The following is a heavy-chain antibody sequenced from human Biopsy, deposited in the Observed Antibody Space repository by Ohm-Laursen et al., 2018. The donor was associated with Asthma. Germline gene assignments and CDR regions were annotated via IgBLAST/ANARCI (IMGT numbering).Heavy chain of an antibody. CDR2: ISYDGSSI. Sequence: SLRLSCAASRFTYEMHWVRQAPGKGLEWVAVISYDGSSIYYADSVKGRFTISRDNSKNTLSLQMNSLTAEDTAVYYCARGDSSNWSHYYFDHWGQGTLVTVSS. J-gene: IGHJ4*02. V-gene: IGHV3-30-3*01. CDR3: ARGDSSNWSHYYFDH. D-gene: IGHD3-22*01. CDR1: RFTYE.